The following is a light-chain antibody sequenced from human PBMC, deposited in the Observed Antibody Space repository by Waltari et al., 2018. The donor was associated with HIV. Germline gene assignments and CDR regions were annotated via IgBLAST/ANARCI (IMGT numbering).Light chain of an antibody. CDR1: SSDIGGHNY. V-gene: IGLV2-11*01. CDR2: DLT. CDR3: CSCAGSYTWL. Sequence: QSSLTQPRSVSGSLGQSVTIPCTGTSSDIGGHNYASWYQQLPGKVPELMIYDLTKRPSGAPDRFSGSKSGNTAALTISGLQAEDEADYYCCSCAGSYTWLFGGGTKLTVL. J-gene: IGLJ2*01.